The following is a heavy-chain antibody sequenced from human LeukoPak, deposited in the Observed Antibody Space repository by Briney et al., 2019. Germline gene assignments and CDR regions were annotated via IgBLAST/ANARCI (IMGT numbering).Heavy chain of an antibody. D-gene: IGHD2-2*02. Sequence: SETLSLTCAVYGGSFSGYYWSWIRQPPGKGLEWIGEINHSGSTNYNPSLKSRVTISVDTSKNQFSLKLSSVTAADTAVYYCARGPILDYWGQGTLVTVSS. CDR3: ARGPILDY. V-gene: IGHV4-34*01. J-gene: IGHJ4*02. CDR1: GGSFSGYY. CDR2: INHSGST.